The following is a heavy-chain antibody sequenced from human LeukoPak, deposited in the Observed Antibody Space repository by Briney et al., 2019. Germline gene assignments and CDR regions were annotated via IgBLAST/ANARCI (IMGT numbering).Heavy chain of an antibody. D-gene: IGHD3-22*01. CDR3: ARDMRGSYNYGSSAYWAFDY. Sequence: VASVKVSCKASGYTFTNYGINWVRQAPGQGLEWMGWISVYNGNTNYAQMLQGRVTMATDTSTGTAYMELRSLTSDDTAVYLCARDMRGSYNYGSSAYWAFDYWGQGTLVTVSS. CDR1: GYTFTNYG. CDR2: ISVYNGNT. V-gene: IGHV1-18*01. J-gene: IGHJ4*02.